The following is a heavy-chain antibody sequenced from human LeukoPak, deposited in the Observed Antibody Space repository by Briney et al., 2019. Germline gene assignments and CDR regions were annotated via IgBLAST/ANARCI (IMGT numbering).Heavy chain of an antibody. CDR3: ARAGDYVWGRYKGPFDI. J-gene: IGHJ3*02. V-gene: IGHV4-59*01. Sequence: SETLSLTCTVSGGSISSYYWSWIRQPPGKGLEWIGYIYYSGSTSYNPSLKSRVTISVDTSKNQFSLKLSSVTAADTAVYYCARAGDYVWGRYKGPFDIWGQGTMVTVSS. CDR1: GGSISSYY. D-gene: IGHD3-16*01. CDR2: IYYSGST.